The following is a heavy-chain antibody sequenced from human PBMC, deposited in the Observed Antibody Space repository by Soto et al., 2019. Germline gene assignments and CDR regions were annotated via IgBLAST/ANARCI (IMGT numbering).Heavy chain of an antibody. CDR3: ARDGGFLTIFGVAQLRGSGMDV. CDR2: INPSGGST. D-gene: IGHD3-3*01. J-gene: IGHJ6*02. V-gene: IGHV1-46*01. Sequence: GASVKVSCKASGYTFTSYYMHWLRQAPGQGLEWMGIINPSGGSTSYAQKFQGRVTMTRDTSTSTVYMELSSLRSEDTAVYYCARDGGFLTIFGVAQLRGSGMDVCGQGTTGTVSS. CDR1: GYTFTSYY.